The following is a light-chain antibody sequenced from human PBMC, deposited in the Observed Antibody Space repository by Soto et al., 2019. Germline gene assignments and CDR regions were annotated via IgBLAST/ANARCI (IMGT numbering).Light chain of an antibody. CDR1: SSVY. V-gene: IGLV2-8*01. J-gene: IGLJ1*01. Sequence: QSVLTQPPSASGSPGQSVTISCTGTSSVYVSWYQQHPVKAPKLIIYEVNKRPSGVPDRFSGSKSGNTASLTVSELQAEDVADYYSSSHAGNNDFVFGTGTNVTVL. CDR2: EVN. CDR3: SSHAGNNDFV.